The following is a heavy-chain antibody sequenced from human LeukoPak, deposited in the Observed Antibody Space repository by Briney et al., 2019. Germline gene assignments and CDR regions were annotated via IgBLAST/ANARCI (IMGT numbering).Heavy chain of an antibody. CDR1: GGSISSSSYY. J-gene: IGHJ4*02. CDR3: ARPGGADPTYYFDY. D-gene: IGHD3-16*01. Sequence: SETLSLTCTVSGGSISSSSYYWGWIRQPPGKGLEWIGSIYYSGSTYYNPSLKSRVTISVDTSKNQFSLKLSSVTAADTAVYYCARPGGADPTYYFDYWGQGTLVTVSS. V-gene: IGHV4-39*01. CDR2: IYYSGST.